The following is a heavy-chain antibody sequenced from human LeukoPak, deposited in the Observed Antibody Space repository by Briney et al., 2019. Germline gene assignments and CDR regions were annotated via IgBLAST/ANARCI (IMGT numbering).Heavy chain of an antibody. Sequence: GGSLRLSCAASGFTFSSYSMNWVRQAPGKGLEWVSYISSSSSTIYYADSVKGRFTISRDNAKNSLYLQMNSLRAEDTAVYYCARDMGPYYYDSSGFYWGQGTLVTVSS. J-gene: IGHJ4*02. CDR1: GFTFSSYS. CDR2: ISSSSSTI. CDR3: ARDMGPYYYDSSGFY. V-gene: IGHV3-48*01. D-gene: IGHD3-22*01.